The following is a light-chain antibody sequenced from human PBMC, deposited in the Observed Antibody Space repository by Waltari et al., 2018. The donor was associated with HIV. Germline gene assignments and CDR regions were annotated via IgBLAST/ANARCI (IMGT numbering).Light chain of an antibody. Sequence: HSVLKPPPPVPPTPGPRVTIPCSGPTSNIGYNSVSWYQHIPGTAPKLLIYGDTQRPSGIPDRFSGSRSGTSATLGITGLQTGDEADYYCATWDSSLNALLFGGGTKLTAL. V-gene: IGLV1-51*01. J-gene: IGLJ2*01. CDR1: TSNIGYNS. CDR3: ATWDSSLNALL. CDR2: GDT.